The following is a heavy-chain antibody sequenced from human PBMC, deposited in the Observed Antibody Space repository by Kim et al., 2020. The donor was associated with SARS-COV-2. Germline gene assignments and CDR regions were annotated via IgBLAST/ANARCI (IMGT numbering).Heavy chain of an antibody. D-gene: IGHD3-10*01. Sequence: ADSVKGRFTISRDNAKNSLYLQMNTLRDEDTAVYYCARESHTMVRGIIDYWGQGSLVTVSS. V-gene: IGHV3-11*01. CDR3: ARESHTMVRGIIDY. J-gene: IGHJ4*02.